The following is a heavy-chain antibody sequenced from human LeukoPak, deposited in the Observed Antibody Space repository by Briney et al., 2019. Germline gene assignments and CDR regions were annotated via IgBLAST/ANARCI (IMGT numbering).Heavy chain of an antibody. CDR3: ARGRILGATNFFDY. CDR1: GFTFSNYW. CDR2: INEDGSEK. V-gene: IGHV3-7*02. Sequence: GGSLRLSCAASGFTFSNYWMSWVRQAPGKGLEWVANINEDGSEKYYVDSVNGRFTFSRDNAKNSLYLQVNSLRDEDTAVYYCARGRILGATNFFDYWGQGTLVTVSS. D-gene: IGHD1-26*01. J-gene: IGHJ4*02.